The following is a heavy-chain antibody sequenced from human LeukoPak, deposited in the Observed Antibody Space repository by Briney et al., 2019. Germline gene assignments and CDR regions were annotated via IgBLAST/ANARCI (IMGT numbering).Heavy chain of an antibody. CDR3: APDPNKWLRNY. V-gene: IGHV3-23*01. CDR1: GFTFSSNV. CDR2: TSARGDDT. Sequence: GGSLRLSCAASGFTFSSNVMNWVRQAPGKGLEWVSSTSARGDDTYYTDSVKGRFTISRDNSRNTLFLQMNSLRAEDTAIYYCAPDPNKWLRNYWGQGTLVTVSS. J-gene: IGHJ4*02. D-gene: IGHD5-12*01.